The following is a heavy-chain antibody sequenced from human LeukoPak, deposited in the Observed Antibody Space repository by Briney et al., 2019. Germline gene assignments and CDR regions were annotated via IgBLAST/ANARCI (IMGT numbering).Heavy chain of an antibody. CDR2: IYHSGST. D-gene: IGHD2-2*01. Sequence: KPSETLSLTCTVSGYSISSGYYWGWIRQPPGKGLEWIGSIYHSGSTYYNPSLKSRVTISVDTSKNQFSLKLSSVTAADTAVYYCARDDLVVPVANPDDYWGQGTLVTVSS. CDR1: GYSISSGYY. V-gene: IGHV4-38-2*02. J-gene: IGHJ4*02. CDR3: ARDDLVVPVANPDDY.